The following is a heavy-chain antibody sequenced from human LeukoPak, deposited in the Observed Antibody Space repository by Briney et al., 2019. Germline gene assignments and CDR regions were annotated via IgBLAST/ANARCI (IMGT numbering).Heavy chain of an antibody. CDR2: IFPNTGDT. CDR1: GYAFIGYY. V-gene: IGHV1-2*02. D-gene: IGHD3-16*02. J-gene: IGHJ4*02. Sequence: ASVKVSCKASGYAFIGYYIHWVRQAPGQGLEWLGSIFPNTGDTRYAQKFQGRVTMTRDTSISTASMGLRRLKSDDSAVYYCARDSGWGNYRSVDYFDYWGQGTLVTVSS. CDR3: ARDSGWGNYRSVDYFDY.